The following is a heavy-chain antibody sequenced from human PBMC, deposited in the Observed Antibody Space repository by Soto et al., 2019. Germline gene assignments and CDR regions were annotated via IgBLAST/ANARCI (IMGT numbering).Heavy chain of an antibody. Sequence: ASVKVSCKASGYTFTSYGISWVRQAPGQGLEWMGWISAYNGNTNYAQKLQGRVTMTTDTSTSTAYMELRSLRSDDTAVYYCARDRARGLLWFGPKAQWGQGALVKVSS. CDR2: ISAYNGNT. CDR1: GYTFTSYG. D-gene: IGHD3-10*01. CDR3: ARDRARGLLWFGPKAQ. J-gene: IGHJ4*02. V-gene: IGHV1-18*01.